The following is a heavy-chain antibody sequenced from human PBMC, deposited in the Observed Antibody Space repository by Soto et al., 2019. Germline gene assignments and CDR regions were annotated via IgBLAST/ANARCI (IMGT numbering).Heavy chain of an antibody. D-gene: IGHD2-21*02. J-gene: IGHJ4*02. CDR3: SGHCLGDVIDY. CDR2: TYYRSRWYS. CDR1: GDTVSSNSVA. V-gene: IGHV6-1*01. Sequence: SQTLSLTCVGSGDTVSSNSVAWNWVRQSPSRGLEWLGRTYYRSRWYSDYAVSVRSRIDINADTSKNQVSLQLNSVTPEDTGVFFCSGHCLGDVIDYWGRGSPVTLSA.